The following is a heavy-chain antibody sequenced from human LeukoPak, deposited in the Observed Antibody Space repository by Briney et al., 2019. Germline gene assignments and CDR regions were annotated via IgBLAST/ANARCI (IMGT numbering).Heavy chain of an antibody. CDR3: TTDGYYLDAFDI. J-gene: IGHJ3*02. Sequence: KAGGSLRLSCAASGFTFSNAWMSWVRQAPGKGLGWVGCIKSKTDGGTTDYAAPVKGRFTISRDDSKNTLYLQMNSLKTEDTAVYYCTTDGYYLDAFDIWGQGTMVTVSS. V-gene: IGHV3-15*01. CDR1: GFTFSNAW. D-gene: IGHD2-2*03. CDR2: IKSKTDGGTT.